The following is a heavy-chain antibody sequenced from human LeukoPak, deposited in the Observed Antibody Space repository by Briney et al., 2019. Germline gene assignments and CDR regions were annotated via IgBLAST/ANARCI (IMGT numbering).Heavy chain of an antibody. D-gene: IGHD3-22*01. Sequence: SETLSLTCTVSGGSIGSSSYYWGWIRQPPGKGLEWIGSIYYSGSTYYNPSLKSRVTISVDTSKNQFSLKLSSVTAADTAVYYCAGITTIVVLMKDYWGQGTLVTVSS. V-gene: IGHV4-39*01. CDR2: IYYSGST. CDR3: AGITTIVVLMKDY. J-gene: IGHJ4*02. CDR1: GGSIGSSSYY.